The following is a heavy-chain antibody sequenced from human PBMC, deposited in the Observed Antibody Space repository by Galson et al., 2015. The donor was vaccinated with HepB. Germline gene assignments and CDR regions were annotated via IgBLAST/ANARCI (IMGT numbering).Heavy chain of an antibody. J-gene: IGHJ4*02. Sequence: QSGAEVKKPGESLKISCKGSGYSFFSYWIGWARQMPGKGLEWMGIIYPGDSDTRYSPSFQGQVTISADKSISTAYMELSRLRSDDTAVYYCARVVSYALYYFDYWGQGTLVTVSS. V-gene: IGHV5-51*01. CDR2: IYPGDSDT. D-gene: IGHD2-2*01. CDR1: GYSFFSYW. CDR3: ARVVSYALYYFDY.